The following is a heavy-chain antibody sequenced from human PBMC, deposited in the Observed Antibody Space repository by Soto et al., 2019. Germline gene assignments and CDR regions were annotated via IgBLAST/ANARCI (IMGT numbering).Heavy chain of an antibody. D-gene: IGHD3-10*01. Sequence: EVQLVQSGGGLVQPGGSLRLSCAAYGVSSSDYFMDWVRQAPGKGLEWVGRVRNKARSYTTDYAASVKGRFTISRDDSKNSVFLQMNSLRTEDTAVYYCATDRSWTYDYWGQGTLVNVSP. CDR1: GVSSSDYF. J-gene: IGHJ4*02. V-gene: IGHV3-72*01. CDR3: ATDRSWTYDY. CDR2: VRNKARSYTT.